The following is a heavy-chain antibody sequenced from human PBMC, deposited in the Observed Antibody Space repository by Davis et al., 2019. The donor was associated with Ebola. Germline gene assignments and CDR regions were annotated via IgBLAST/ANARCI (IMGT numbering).Heavy chain of an antibody. CDR1: EYTFTGHY. CDR2: INPNSGVT. CDR3: ARGGITMMVVPRDYYYGLDV. J-gene: IGHJ6*02. Sequence: AASVKVSCKASEYTFTGHYIHWVRQAPGQGLEWMGRINPNSGVTNYAQRFQARVVMTRDASITTAYMDLSRLRSDDTAIYYCARGGITMMVVPRDYYYGLDVWGQGTTVTVSS. D-gene: IGHD3-22*01. V-gene: IGHV1-2*06.